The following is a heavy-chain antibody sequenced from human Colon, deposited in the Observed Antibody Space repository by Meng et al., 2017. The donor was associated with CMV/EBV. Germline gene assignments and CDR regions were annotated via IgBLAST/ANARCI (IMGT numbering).Heavy chain of an antibody. CDR3: ARDHDDYDLLTGYYGHQFYDMDV. Sequence: ASVKVSCKASGYTFTGYYIHWLRQAPGQGLEWMGWTNPKSGATNYAQKFLGRVTMTRDTSTTTAYMELSGLRSDDSAMYYCARDHDDYDLLTGYYGHQFYDMDVWGQGTTVTSP. CDR2: TNPKSGAT. D-gene: IGHD3-9*01. V-gene: IGHV1-2*02. J-gene: IGHJ6*02. CDR1: GYTFTGYY.